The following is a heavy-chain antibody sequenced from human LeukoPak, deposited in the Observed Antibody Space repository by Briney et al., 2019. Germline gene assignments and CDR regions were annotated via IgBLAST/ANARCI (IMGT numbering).Heavy chain of an antibody. CDR1: GGTFSSYT. J-gene: IGHJ5*02. V-gene: IGHV1-69*04. D-gene: IGHD5-24*01. Sequence: ASVKVSCKASGGTFSSYTISWVRQAPGQGLEWMGRIIPILGIANYAQKFQGRVTITADKSTSTAYMELSSLRSEDTAVYYCARDSIASGWLDPWGQGTLVTVSS. CDR2: IIPILGIA. CDR3: ARDSIASGWLDP.